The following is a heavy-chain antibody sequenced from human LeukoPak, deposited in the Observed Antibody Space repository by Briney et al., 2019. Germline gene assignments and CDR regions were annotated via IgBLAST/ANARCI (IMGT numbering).Heavy chain of an antibody. Sequence: GASVKVSCKASGGTFTTYAISWVRQAPGQGLEWMGVIIPIFGTATYAQKFQGRVTITADESTSTVYMELSSLRSEDTAVYYCARAKGIAAAWGPKYYYYMDVWGKGTTVTVSS. CDR1: GGTFTTYA. V-gene: IGHV1-69*13. CDR3: ARAKGIAAAWGPKYYYYMDV. CDR2: IIPIFGTA. J-gene: IGHJ6*03. D-gene: IGHD6-13*01.